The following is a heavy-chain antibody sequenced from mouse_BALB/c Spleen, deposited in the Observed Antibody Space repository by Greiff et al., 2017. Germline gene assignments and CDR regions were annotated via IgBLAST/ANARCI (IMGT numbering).Heavy chain of an antibody. V-gene: IGHV14-1*02. CDR1: GFNIKDYY. J-gene: IGHJ1*01. D-gene: IGHD2-14*01. CDR2: IDPENGNT. CDR3: ARSGYYRTTGYFDV. Sequence: VQLKQSGAELVRPGALVKLSCKASGFNIKDYYMHWVKQRPEQGLEWIGWIDPENGNTIYDPKFQGKASITADTSSNTAYLQLSSLTSEDTAVYYCARSGYYRTTGYFDVWGAGTTVTVSS.